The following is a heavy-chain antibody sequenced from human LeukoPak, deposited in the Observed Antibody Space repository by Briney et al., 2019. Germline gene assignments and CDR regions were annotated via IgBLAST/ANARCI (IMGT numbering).Heavy chain of an antibody. J-gene: IGHJ4*02. CDR2: ISSSGSTI. Sequence: GGSLRLSCAASGFTSSDYYMSWIRQAPGKGLEWVSYISSSGSTIYYADSVKGRFTISRDNAKNSLYLQMNSLRAEDTAVYYCARDRPSYGSGSYYAALDFVGYWGQGTLVTVSS. CDR3: ARDRPSYGSGSYYAALDFVGY. V-gene: IGHV3-11*01. D-gene: IGHD3-10*01. CDR1: GFTSSDYY.